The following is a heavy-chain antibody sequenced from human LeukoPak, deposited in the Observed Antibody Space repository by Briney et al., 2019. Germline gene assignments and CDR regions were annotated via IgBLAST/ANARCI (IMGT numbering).Heavy chain of an antibody. CDR2: INSDGSST. CDR1: GFTFSSYW. D-gene: IGHD5-18*01. CDR3: AKGVSYGYVDYYYMDI. J-gene: IGHJ6*03. V-gene: IGHV3-74*01. Sequence: GGSLRLSCAASGFTFSSYWMHWVRQAPGKGLVWVSRINSDGSSTSYADSVKGRFSISRDNSKNTLYLQMNSLRAEDTAVYYCAKGVSYGYVDYYYMDIWGKGTTVTVSS.